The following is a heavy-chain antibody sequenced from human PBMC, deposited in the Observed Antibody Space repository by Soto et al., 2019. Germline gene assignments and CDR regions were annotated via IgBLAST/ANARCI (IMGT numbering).Heavy chain of an antibody. CDR3: ARIGGELLYQFFFDY. Sequence: GGSLRLSCAASGFTFSDYYMTWIRQAPGKGPEWVSYISSSGRYTNYADSVKGRFTISRDNARNTVFLQLNSLRAEDTAIYYCARIGGELLYQFFFDYWGLGTLVTVSS. CDR1: GFTFSDYY. J-gene: IGHJ4*02. CDR2: ISSSGRYT. V-gene: IGHV3-11*06. D-gene: IGHD3-10*01.